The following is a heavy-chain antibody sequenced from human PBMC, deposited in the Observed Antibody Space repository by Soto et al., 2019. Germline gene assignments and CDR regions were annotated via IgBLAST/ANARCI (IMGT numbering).Heavy chain of an antibody. V-gene: IGHV3-9*01. CDR1: GFTFDDYA. J-gene: IGHJ4*02. CDR3: AKDMDVYCSGGSCYFDY. Sequence: GGSLRLSCAASGFTFDDYAMHWVRQAPGKGLEWVSGISWNSGSIGYADSVKGRFTISRDNAKNSLYLQMNSLRAEDTALYYCAKDMDVYCSGGSCYFDYWGQGTLVTVSS. CDR2: ISWNSGSI. D-gene: IGHD2-15*01.